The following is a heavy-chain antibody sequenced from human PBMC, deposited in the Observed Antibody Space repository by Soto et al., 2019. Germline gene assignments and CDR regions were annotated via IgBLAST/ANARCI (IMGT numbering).Heavy chain of an antibody. CDR1: GGSITNTDYY. CDR2: IDYSRST. V-gene: IGHV4-30-4*01. CDR3: ARDGPYYFVMEV. J-gene: IGHJ6*04. Sequence: SETLSLTCSVSGGSITNTDYYWNWIRQAPGKGLEWMGSIDYSRSTYDNPSLNSRVIIXGDPSKGLVFPEWRSVTAXDTALYFCARDGPYYFVMEVLVEATTLNVPS.